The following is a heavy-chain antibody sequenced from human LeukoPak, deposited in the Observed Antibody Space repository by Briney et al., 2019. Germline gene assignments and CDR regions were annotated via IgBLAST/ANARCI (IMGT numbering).Heavy chain of an antibody. CDR1: GGSISSYY. CDR3: ARGGKIYSPLGAVVAATDYFDY. V-gene: IGHV4-4*07. Sequence: SETLSLTCTVSGGSISSYYWSWIRQPAGKGLEWIGRIYTSGSTNYNPSLKSRVTMSVDTSKNQFSLKLSSVTAADTAVYYCARGGKIYSPLGAVVAATDYFDYWGQGTLVTVSS. J-gene: IGHJ4*02. CDR2: IYTSGST. D-gene: IGHD2-15*01.